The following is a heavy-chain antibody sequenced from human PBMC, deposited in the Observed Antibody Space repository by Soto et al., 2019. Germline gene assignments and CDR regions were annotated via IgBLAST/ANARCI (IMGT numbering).Heavy chain of an antibody. CDR2: IYPGDSDT. D-gene: IGHD3-22*01. J-gene: IGHJ4*02. V-gene: IGHV5-51*01. CDR3: ARQRLWGTSGYYYFEN. CDR1: GHIFSNYW. Sequence: PGESLKISCKGSGHIFSNYWIGWVRQMPGKGLEWKGIIYPGDSDTRYSPSFQGQVTITVDKSINTAYLQWSRLKASDTAIYYCARQRLWGTSGYYYFENWGQGTLVTVSS.